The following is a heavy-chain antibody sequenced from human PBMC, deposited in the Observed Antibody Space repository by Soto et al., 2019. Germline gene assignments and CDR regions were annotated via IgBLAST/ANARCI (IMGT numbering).Heavy chain of an antibody. J-gene: IGHJ6*02. D-gene: IGHD3-10*01. Sequence: PSETLSLTCTVSGGSISSSSYYWGWIRQPPGKGLEWIGSIYYSGSTYYNPSLKSRVTISVDTSKNQFSLKLSSVTAADTAVYYCASLRGQQGILWSGRLEYYGMDVWGQGTTVTVSS. CDR3: ASLRGQQGILWSGRLEYYGMDV. CDR1: GGSISSSSYY. V-gene: IGHV4-39*01. CDR2: IYYSGST.